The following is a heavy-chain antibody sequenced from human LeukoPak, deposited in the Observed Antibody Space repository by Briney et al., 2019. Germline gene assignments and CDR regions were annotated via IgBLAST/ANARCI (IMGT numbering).Heavy chain of an antibody. CDR1: GYTFTSYG. CDR3: ARATGYCSSTSCPPYYYYYYMDV. V-gene: IGHV1-18*01. D-gene: IGHD2-2*01. CDR2: ISAYNGNT. J-gene: IGHJ6*03. Sequence: ASVKVSCKASGYTFTSYGISWVRQAPGQGLEWMGWISAYNGNTNYAQKFQGRVTMTRDTSTSTAYMELGSLRSDDTAVYYCARATGYCSSTSCPPYYYYYYMDVWGKGTTVTVSS.